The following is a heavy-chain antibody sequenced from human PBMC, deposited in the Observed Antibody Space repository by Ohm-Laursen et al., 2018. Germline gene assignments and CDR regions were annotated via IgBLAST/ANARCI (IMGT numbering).Heavy chain of an antibody. J-gene: IGHJ4*02. D-gene: IGHD6-19*01. V-gene: IGHV3-72*01. Sequence: GTLSLTCTVSGGSMTISDYFWDWVRQAPGKGLEWVARNRNKANNYISEYAASVKGRFTISRDDSENSLYLQMNSLGDEDTAVYYCAKKQWLAVYWGQGTLVTVSS. CDR1: GGSMTISDYF. CDR3: AKKQWLAVY. CDR2: NRNKANNYIS.